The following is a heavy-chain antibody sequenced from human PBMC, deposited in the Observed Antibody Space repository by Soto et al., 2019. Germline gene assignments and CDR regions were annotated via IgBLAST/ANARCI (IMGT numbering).Heavy chain of an antibody. V-gene: IGHV1-18*01. CDR2: ISAYNGNT. D-gene: IGHD6-6*01. CDR1: GYTFNSYG. J-gene: IGHJ4*02. Sequence: ASVKVSCKASGYTFNSYGISWARQAPGQGLEWMGWISAYNGNTNYAQKLQGRVTMTTDTSTSTAYMELRSLRSDDTAVYYCARDRVRYSSSYYFDYWGQGTLVNVSS. CDR3: ARDRVRYSSSYYFDY.